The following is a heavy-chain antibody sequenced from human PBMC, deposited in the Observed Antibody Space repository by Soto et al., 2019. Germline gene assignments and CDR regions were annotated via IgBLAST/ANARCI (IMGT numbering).Heavy chain of an antibody. CDR2: IDSDDDK. J-gene: IGHJ4*02. CDR3: SRAVGGFTYGYPDY. CDR1: GFSITAGGMG. D-gene: IGHD5-18*01. V-gene: IGHV2-70*01. Sequence: SGPTLVNPTQTLTLTCTFSGFSITAGGMGVSWFRQPPGKALEWLALIDSDDDKFYSTSLKTRLTISKDTSKSQVVLRLTNMDPMDTATYFCSRAVGGFTYGYPDYWGQGTLVTVSS.